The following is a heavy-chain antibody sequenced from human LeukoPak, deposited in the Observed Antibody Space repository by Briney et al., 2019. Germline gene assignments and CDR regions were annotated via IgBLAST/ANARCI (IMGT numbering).Heavy chain of an antibody. CDR3: ARDVSNSWYYLDY. CDR1: GFTFNSYA. D-gene: IGHD6-13*01. CDR2: ISFDGNNT. J-gene: IGHJ4*02. Sequence: PGGSLRLSCAASGFTFNSYAMHWVRQAPGKGLEWLALISFDGNNTYYTDSVRGRFTISRDNSQNTMDLQMNSLRPEDTAIYYCARDVSNSWYYLDYWGQGALVPVSS. V-gene: IGHV3-30*04.